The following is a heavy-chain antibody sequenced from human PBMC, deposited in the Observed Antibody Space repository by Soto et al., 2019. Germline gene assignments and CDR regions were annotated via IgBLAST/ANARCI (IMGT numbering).Heavy chain of an antibody. CDR1: GYTFSSYD. CDR3: VRSGRRSGIDY. J-gene: IGHJ4*02. Sequence: ASVKVSCKASGYTFSSYDISWVRQASGQGLEWMGWVNPNSNETDYAQKFQGRVTMTGNTSIRTAYMELRSLRSDDTAVYYCVRSGRRSGIDYWGQGTLVTVSS. CDR2: VNPNSNET. D-gene: IGHD5-12*01. V-gene: IGHV1-8*01.